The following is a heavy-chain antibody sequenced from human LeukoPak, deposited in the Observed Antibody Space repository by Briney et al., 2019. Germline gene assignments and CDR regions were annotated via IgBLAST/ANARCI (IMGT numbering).Heavy chain of an antibody. Sequence: GASVKVSCKASGYTFTSYAMNWVRQAPGQGLEWMGWINTNTGNPTYAQGFTGRFVFSLDTSVSTAYLQISSLKAEDTAVYYCARDRRTYCTNGVCYIGRAWFDPWGQGTLVTVSS. CDR3: ARDRRTYCTNGVCYIGRAWFDP. CDR1: GYTFTSYA. V-gene: IGHV7-4-1*02. CDR2: INTNTGNP. J-gene: IGHJ5*02. D-gene: IGHD2-8*01.